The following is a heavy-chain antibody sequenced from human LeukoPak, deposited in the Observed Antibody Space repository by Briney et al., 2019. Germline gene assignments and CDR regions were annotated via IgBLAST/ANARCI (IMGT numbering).Heavy chain of an antibody. CDR3: ASLKVPLKKFDC. CDR2: ISSSSSTI. V-gene: IGHV3-48*01. CDR1: GFTFSSYS. Sequence: GGSLRLSCAASGFTFSSYSMNWVRQAPGKGLEWLSYISSSSSTIYYADSVKGRLTISRDNAKNSLYLQMNSLRAEDTAVYYCASLKVPLKKFDCWGQGTLVTVSS. J-gene: IGHJ4*02. D-gene: IGHD4/OR15-4a*01.